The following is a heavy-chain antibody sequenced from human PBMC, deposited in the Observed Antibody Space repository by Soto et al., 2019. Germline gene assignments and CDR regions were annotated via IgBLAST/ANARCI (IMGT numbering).Heavy chain of an antibody. CDR1: GGTFSSYA. D-gene: IGHD3-16*01. Sequence: QVQLVQSGAEVKKPGSSVKVSCKASGGTFSSYAISWVRQAPGQGREWMGGIIPIFGTANYAQKFQGRVTITADESTSTAYMELSSLRSEDTAVYYCAVGEEQPGSDAFDIWGQGTMVTVSS. J-gene: IGHJ3*02. CDR3: AVGEEQPGSDAFDI. CDR2: IIPIFGTA. V-gene: IGHV1-69*12.